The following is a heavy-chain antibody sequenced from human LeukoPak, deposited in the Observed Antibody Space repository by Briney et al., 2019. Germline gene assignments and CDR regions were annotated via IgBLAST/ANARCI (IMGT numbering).Heavy chain of an antibody. V-gene: IGHV3-43*02. D-gene: IGHD6-19*01. Sequence: GGSLRLSCAASGFNFYDYAMHWVRQAPGKGLGWVSLISGDAYNTYYADSVKGRFTISRDNGKSSLYRQMNSLRTEDTALYYCAKSHSSGWHTLDYWGQGTLVTVSS. CDR2: ISGDAYNT. CDR3: AKSHSSGWHTLDY. CDR1: GFNFYDYA. J-gene: IGHJ4*02.